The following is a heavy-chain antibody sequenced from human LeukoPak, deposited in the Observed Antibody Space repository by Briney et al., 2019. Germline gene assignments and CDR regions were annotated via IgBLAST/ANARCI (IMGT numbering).Heavy chain of an antibody. D-gene: IGHD6-6*01. CDR3: ARGLYSSSSGYYMDV. CDR1: GGSFSGYY. J-gene: IGHJ6*03. Sequence: SETPSLTCAVYGGSFSGYYWSWIRQPPGKGLEWIGEINHSGSTNYNPSLKSRVTISVDTSKNQFSLKLSSVTAADTAVYYCARGLYSSSSGYYMDVWGKGTTVTVSS. V-gene: IGHV4-34*01. CDR2: INHSGST.